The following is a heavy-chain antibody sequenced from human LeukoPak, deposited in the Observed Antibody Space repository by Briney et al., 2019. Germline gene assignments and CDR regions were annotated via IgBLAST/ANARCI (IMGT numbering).Heavy chain of an antibody. D-gene: IGHD3-22*01. CDR3: ARGLMYYDTSGFGDY. CDR1: GFTVSSNY. J-gene: IGHJ4*02. Sequence: GGSLRLSCAASGFTVSSNYMSWVRQAPGKGLEWVSVIYSGGSTYYADSVKGRFTISRDNSKNTLYLQMNSLRIEDTAVYYCARGLMYYDTSGFGDYWGQGTLVTVSS. V-gene: IGHV3-53*01. CDR2: IYSGGST.